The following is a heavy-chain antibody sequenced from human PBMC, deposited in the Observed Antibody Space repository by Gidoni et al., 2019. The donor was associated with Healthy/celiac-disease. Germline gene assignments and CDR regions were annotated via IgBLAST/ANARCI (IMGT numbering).Heavy chain of an antibody. CDR3: AKDGGSGYYSAEYFQH. D-gene: IGHD3-22*01. J-gene: IGHJ1*01. Sequence: EVQLVESGGGLVQPGRSLRLSCAASGFTFDDYAMHWVRQAPGKGLEWVSGISWNSGSIGYADSVKGRFTISRDNAKNSLYLQMNSLRAEDTALYYCAKDGGSGYYSAEYFQHWGQGTLVTVSS. CDR1: GFTFDDYA. CDR2: ISWNSGSI. V-gene: IGHV3-9*01.